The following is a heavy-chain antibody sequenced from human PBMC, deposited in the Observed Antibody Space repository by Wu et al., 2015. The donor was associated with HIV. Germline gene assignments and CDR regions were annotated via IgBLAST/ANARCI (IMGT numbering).Heavy chain of an antibody. J-gene: IGHJ4*02. CDR1: GYTFTDYG. D-gene: IGHD3-22*01. CDR3: ARRAKERYYYDSSGYYYYFDY. Sequence: QVQLVQSGAEVKKPGASVKVSCKASGYTFTDYGISWVRQAPGQGPEWMGWISTYSDNTNSAQKLQGRVTMTRNTSISTAYMELSSLRSEDTAVYYCARRAKERYYYDSSGYYYYFDYWGQGTLVTVSS. V-gene: IGHV1-18*01. CDR2: ISTYSDNT.